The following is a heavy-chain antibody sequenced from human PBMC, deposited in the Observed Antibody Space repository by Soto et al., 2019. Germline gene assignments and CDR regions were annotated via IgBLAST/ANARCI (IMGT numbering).Heavy chain of an antibody. V-gene: IGHV4-59*01. Sequence: SETLSVTCTVSGGPISSYYWSWIRQPPGKGLEWIGYIYYSGSTNYNPSLKSRVTISVDTSKNQFSLKLSSVTAADTAVHYCARVDTAMVTGHYYYYGMDVWGQGTTVTVSS. CDR3: ARVDTAMVTGHYYYYGMDV. J-gene: IGHJ6*02. CDR1: GGPISSYY. CDR2: IYYSGST. D-gene: IGHD5-18*01.